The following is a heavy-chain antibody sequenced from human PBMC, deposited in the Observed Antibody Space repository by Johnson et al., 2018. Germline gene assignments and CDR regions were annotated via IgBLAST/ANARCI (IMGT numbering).Heavy chain of an antibody. Sequence: VQLVQSGGGLVQPGGSLRLSCAASGFTFSSYAMSWVRQAPGKGLEWVSTISSSSSYIYYADSVKGRFTISRDNAENSLYLQMNSLRAEATAVYYGAREGAYHSNYDYYMDVWGKGTTGTGSS. CDR1: GFTFSSYA. J-gene: IGHJ6*03. CDR3: AREGAYHSNYDYYMDV. D-gene: IGHD4-11*01. V-gene: IGHV3-21*01. CDR2: ISSSSSYI.